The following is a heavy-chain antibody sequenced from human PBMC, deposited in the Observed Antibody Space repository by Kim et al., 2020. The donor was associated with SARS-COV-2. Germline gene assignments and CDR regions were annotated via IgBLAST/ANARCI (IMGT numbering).Heavy chain of an antibody. D-gene: IGHD6-19*01. CDR1: GFTVSSNY. CDR3: ARLGSGWDYYGMDV. CDR2: IYSGGST. Sequence: GGSLRLSCAASGFTVSSNYMSWVRQAPGKGLEWVSVIYSGGSTYYADSVKGRFTISRHNSKNTLYLQMNSLRAEDTAGYYCARLGSGWDYYGMDVWGQGTTVTVSS. V-gene: IGHV3-53*04. J-gene: IGHJ6*02.